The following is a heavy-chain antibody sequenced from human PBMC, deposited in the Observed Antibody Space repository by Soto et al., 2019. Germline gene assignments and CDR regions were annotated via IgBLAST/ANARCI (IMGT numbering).Heavy chain of an antibody. D-gene: IGHD3-10*01. CDR2: IYYSGST. J-gene: IGHJ4*02. CDR3: AREKFSSYYNFDY. Sequence: PSETLSLTCTVSGGSVSSGSYYWSWIRQPPGKGLEWIGYIYYSGSTNYNPSLKSRVTISVDTSKNQFSLKLSSVTAADTAVYYCAREKFSSYYNFDYWGQGTLVTVSS. V-gene: IGHV4-61*01. CDR1: GGSVSSGSYY.